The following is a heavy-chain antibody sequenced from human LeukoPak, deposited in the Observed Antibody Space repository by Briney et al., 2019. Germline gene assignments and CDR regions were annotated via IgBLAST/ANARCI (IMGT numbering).Heavy chain of an antibody. CDR1: GYSISSGYY. Sequence: PSETLSLTCAVSGYSISSGYYWGWIRQPPGKGLERIGTIYHSGSTYYNPSLKSRVTISVDTSKNQFSLKLSSVTAADTAVYYCARLVFGVANNAFDIWGQGTMVTVSS. CDR3: ARLVFGVANNAFDI. J-gene: IGHJ3*02. V-gene: IGHV4-38-2*01. CDR2: IYHSGST. D-gene: IGHD3-3*01.